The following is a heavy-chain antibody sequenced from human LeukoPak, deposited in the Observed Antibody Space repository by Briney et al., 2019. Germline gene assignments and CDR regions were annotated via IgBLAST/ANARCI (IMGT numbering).Heavy chain of an antibody. V-gene: IGHV4-59*01. CDR2: IYYSGST. D-gene: IGHD3-10*01. Sequence: PSETLSLTCTVSGGSISGYYWSWIRQPPGKGLEWIGYIYYSGSTNYNPSLMSRVTISVDTSKNQFSLKLSSVTAADTAVYYCARGFGEFPLDYWGQGTLVTVSS. CDR1: GGSISGYY. CDR3: ARGFGEFPLDY. J-gene: IGHJ4*02.